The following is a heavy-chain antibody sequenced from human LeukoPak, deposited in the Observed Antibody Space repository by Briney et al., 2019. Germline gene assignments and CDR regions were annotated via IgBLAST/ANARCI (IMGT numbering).Heavy chain of an antibody. CDR2: IKQDGSEK. J-gene: IGHJ6*02. D-gene: IGHD3-22*01. Sequence: GGSLRLSCAASGFTFSSYWMSWVRQAPGKGLEWVANIKQDGSEKYYVDSVKGRFTISRDNAKNSLYLQMNSLRAEDMAVYYCERDLRSSGYYYYGIDVWGQGTTVTVSS. CDR3: ERDLRSSGYYYYGIDV. CDR1: GFTFSSYW. V-gene: IGHV3-7*01.